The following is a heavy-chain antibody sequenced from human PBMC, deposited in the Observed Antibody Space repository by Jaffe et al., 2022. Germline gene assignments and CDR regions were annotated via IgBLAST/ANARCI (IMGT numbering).Heavy chain of an antibody. D-gene: IGHD1-1*01. CDR1: GFTFSSYW. Sequence: EVQLGESGGGLVQPGGSLRLSCAASGFTFSSYWMHWVRQAPGKGLVWVSRINSDGSNTNYADSVKGRFTISRDNAKNTLYLQMNSLRAEDTAVYYCVRSRNYNWNDGGRNAFDIWGQGTMVTVSS. CDR2: INSDGSNT. CDR3: VRSRNYNWNDGGRNAFDI. V-gene: IGHV3-74*01. J-gene: IGHJ3*02.